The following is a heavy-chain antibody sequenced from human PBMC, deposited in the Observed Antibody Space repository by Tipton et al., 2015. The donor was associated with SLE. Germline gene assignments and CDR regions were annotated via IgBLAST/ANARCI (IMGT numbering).Heavy chain of an antibody. J-gene: IGHJ5*02. V-gene: IGHV4-4*07. Sequence: TLSLTCTVSGGSISNYYWSWIRQSAGKGLEWIGRIYATGSTNYNPSLKSRVTMSVDTSKNQFSLKLSSVTAADTALYYCARRIQESRYSLDNWFDPWGRGTLVTVSS. CDR2: IYATGST. CDR3: ARRIQESRYSLDNWFDP. CDR1: GGSISNYY. D-gene: IGHD2-15*01.